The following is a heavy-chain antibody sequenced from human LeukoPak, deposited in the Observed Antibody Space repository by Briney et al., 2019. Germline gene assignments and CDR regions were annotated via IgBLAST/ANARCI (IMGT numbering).Heavy chain of an antibody. D-gene: IGHD6-19*01. CDR3: ATSSGWYRYDS. CDR2: IFHSGST. J-gene: IGHJ4*02. Sequence: SETLSLTCTVSGASIIGPKWWNWVRLSPGKGMEWIGEIFHSGSTHYNPSLKSRVTISVDTSKNQFSLILTSVTDADTAAYYCATSSGWYRYDSWGQGTLVTVSS. V-gene: IGHV4-4*02. CDR1: GASIIGPKW.